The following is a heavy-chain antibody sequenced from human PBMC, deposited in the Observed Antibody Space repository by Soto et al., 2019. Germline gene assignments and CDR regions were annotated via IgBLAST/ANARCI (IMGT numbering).Heavy chain of an antibody. D-gene: IGHD6-13*01. CDR3: ARCWYYYGMAV. V-gene: IGHV4-39*01. J-gene: IGHJ6*02. CDR1: GGSISSSSYY. CDR2: IYYSGST. Sequence: LSLTCTVSGGSISSSSYYWGWIRQPPGKGLEWIGSIYYSGSTYYNPSLKRRVTISVDTSKNQFSLKLSSVTAADPAVYCCARCWYYYGMAVWGQGTTVTVSS.